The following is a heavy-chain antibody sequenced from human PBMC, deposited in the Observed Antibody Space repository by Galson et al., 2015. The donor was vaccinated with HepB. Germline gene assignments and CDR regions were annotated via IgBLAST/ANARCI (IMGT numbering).Heavy chain of an antibody. J-gene: IGHJ3*02. D-gene: IGHD2-2*01. CDR1: GDSISDYS. CDR2: MYYTGST. Sequence: LSLTCTVSGDSISDYSWTWIRQPPGKGLEWIGHMYYTGSTSYNPSLKSRVTMSVDTAKNQFYLKLSPVTAADTAVYYCAREREIICTTSCYAAFDIWGPGTLVTVSS. V-gene: IGHV4-59*01. CDR3: AREREIICTTSCYAAFDI.